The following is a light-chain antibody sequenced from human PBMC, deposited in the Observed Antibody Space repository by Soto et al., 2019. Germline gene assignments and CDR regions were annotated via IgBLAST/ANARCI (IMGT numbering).Light chain of an antibody. Sequence: DIQMTQSPSTLSASVADRVTITCRASQSISSWVAWYQQKPGKAPKLLIYKASSLESGVPSRFSGSGSGTEFTLTISSLQPDDFATYYCQQYNSYSWTFGRGTKVEIK. CDR3: QQYNSYSWT. J-gene: IGKJ1*01. V-gene: IGKV1-5*03. CDR2: KAS. CDR1: QSISSW.